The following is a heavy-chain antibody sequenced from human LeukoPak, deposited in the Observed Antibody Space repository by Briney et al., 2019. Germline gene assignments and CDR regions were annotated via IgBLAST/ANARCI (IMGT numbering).Heavy chain of an antibody. J-gene: IGHJ4*02. CDR3: ARDLFRANDY. D-gene: IGHD2/OR15-2a*01. CDR2: ISYDGSNK. Sequence: GGSLRLSCAASGFTFSSYAMHWVRQAPGKGLEWVAVISYDGSNKYYADSVKGRFTISRDNFKNTLYLQMNSLRAEDTAVYYCARDLFRANDYWGQGTLVTVSS. V-gene: IGHV3-30-3*01. CDR1: GFTFSSYA.